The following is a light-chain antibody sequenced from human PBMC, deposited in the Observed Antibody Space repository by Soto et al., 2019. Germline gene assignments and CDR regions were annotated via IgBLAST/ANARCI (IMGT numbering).Light chain of an antibody. CDR3: QQYDDYPLT. CDR1: QSISAW. Sequence: IPMTQSPSTLSASVGDSVITTFWASQSISAWLAWYQQRPGRAPKFLIFDASSLESGVPSRFSGSGSGTEFTLTISSLQPEDFATYYCQQYDDYPLTFGGGTKVDI. J-gene: IGKJ4*01. V-gene: IGKV1-5*01. CDR2: DAS.